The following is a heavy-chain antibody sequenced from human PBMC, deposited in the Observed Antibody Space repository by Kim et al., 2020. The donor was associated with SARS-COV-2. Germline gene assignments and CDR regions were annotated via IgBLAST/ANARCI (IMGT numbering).Heavy chain of an antibody. Sequence: ASVKVSCKASGYTFTSYAMNWVRQAPGQGLEWMGWINTNTGNPTYAQGFTGRFVFSLDTSVSTAYLQISSLKAEDTAVYYCAREDATDIWFGGTTTGYWGQGTLVTVSS. J-gene: IGHJ4*02. CDR3: AREDATDIWFGGTTTGY. D-gene: IGHD3-10*01. CDR1: GYTFTSYA. V-gene: IGHV7-4-1*02. CDR2: INTNTGNP.